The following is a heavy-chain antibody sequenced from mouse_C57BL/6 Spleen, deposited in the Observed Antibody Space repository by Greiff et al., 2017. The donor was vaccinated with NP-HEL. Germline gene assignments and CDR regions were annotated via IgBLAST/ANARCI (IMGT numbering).Heavy chain of an antibody. CDR1: GYTFTSYG. CDR2: IYPRSGNT. CDR3: AREGPFTTVVAPDY. Sequence: QVQLQQSGAELARPGASVKLSCKASGYTFTSYGISWVKQRTGQGLEWIGEIYPRSGNTYYNEKFKGKATLTADKSSSTAYMELRSLTSEDSAVYFCAREGPFTTVVAPDYWGQGTTLTVSS. V-gene: IGHV1-81*01. D-gene: IGHD1-1*01. J-gene: IGHJ2*01.